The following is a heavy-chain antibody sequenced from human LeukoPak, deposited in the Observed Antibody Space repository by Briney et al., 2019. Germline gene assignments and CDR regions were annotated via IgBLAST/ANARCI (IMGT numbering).Heavy chain of an antibody. J-gene: IGHJ6*02. Sequence: SETLSLTCAVYGGSFSGYYWSWIRQPPGKGLEWIGEINHSGSTNYNPSLKSRVTISVDTSKNQFSLKLSSVTAADTAVYYCARVPVVPAAMGQGEYYYYGMDVWGQGTTVTVSS. CDR2: INHSGST. CDR1: GGSFSGYY. D-gene: IGHD2-2*01. CDR3: ARVPVVPAAMGQGEYYYYGMDV. V-gene: IGHV4-34*01.